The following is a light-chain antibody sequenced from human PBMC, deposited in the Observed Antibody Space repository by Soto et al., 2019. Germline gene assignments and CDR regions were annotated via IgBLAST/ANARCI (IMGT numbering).Light chain of an antibody. CDR2: DAS. Sequence: DIQMTPSPSTRSGSLGDSVTTSSRASQSIGRWLAWYQQKPGKAPNLLIYDASSLQSGVPSRFSGSGSGTDFSFTINNLQPEDIATYYCLKYDVLPPTCGQGKRRAIK. V-gene: IGKV1-5*01. CDR3: LKYDVLPPT. J-gene: IGKJ5*01. CDR1: QSIGRW.